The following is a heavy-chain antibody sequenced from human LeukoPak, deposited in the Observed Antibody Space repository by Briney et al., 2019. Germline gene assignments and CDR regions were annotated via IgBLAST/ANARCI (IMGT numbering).Heavy chain of an antibody. Sequence: GGSLRLSCAASGFSFSSYAMSWVRQAPGKGLEWVSAISGSGGSTYYADSVKGRFTISRDNSKNTLYLQMNSLRAEDTAVYYCAQAWSPVTIMSFDYWGQGTLVTVSS. CDR1: GFSFSSYA. V-gene: IGHV3-23*01. D-gene: IGHD3-16*01. CDR2: ISGSGGST. CDR3: AQAWSPVTIMSFDY. J-gene: IGHJ4*02.